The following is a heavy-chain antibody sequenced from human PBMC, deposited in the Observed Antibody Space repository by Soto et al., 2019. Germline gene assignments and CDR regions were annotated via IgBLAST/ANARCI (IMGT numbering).Heavy chain of an antibody. CDR3: ASSSYGDYGYFDY. Sequence: SETLSLTCTVSGGSISSYYWSWIRQPPGKGLEWIGYIYYSGSTNYNPSLKSRVTISVDTSKNQFSLKLSSVTAADTAVYYCASSSYGDYGYFDYWGQGTLVTVSS. CDR2: IYYSGST. CDR1: GGSISSYY. V-gene: IGHV4-59*08. D-gene: IGHD4-17*01. J-gene: IGHJ4*02.